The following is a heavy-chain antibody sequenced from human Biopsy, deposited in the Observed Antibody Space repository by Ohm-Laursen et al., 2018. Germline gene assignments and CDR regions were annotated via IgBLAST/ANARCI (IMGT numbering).Heavy chain of an antibody. CDR3: TRGGYYYDRLAYYYEFDP. J-gene: IGHJ5*02. CDR1: GYTFSSYH. CDR2: INAKLGDT. D-gene: IGHD3-22*01. V-gene: IGHV1-2*02. Sequence: SVKVSCKASGYTFSSYHVHWVRQAPGQGLEWMGWINAKLGDTNYAQKFQGRVTMTRDTSISTAYVDLSSLRSDDTAVYYCTRGGYYYDRLAYYYEFDPWGQGTLVTVSS.